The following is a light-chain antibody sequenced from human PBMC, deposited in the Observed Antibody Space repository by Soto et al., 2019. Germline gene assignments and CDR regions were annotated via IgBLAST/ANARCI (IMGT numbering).Light chain of an antibody. CDR3: QQYSSLPHT. Sequence: EIVLTQSPGSLSLSPGERATLSCRATQSVTSSYFAWYQQKPGQAPRLLIYGVSSRATDIPDRFSGSGSGTDFTLTISRLESEDFVVYYCQQYSSLPHTFGQGTKLEVK. V-gene: IGKV3-20*01. CDR2: GVS. J-gene: IGKJ2*01. CDR1: QSVTSSY.